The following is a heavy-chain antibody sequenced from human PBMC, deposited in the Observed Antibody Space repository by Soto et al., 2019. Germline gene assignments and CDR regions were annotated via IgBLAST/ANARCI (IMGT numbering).Heavy chain of an antibody. D-gene: IGHD4-17*01. Sequence: EVQLLESGGGLVQPGGSLRLSCAASGFTFSTYAMIWVRQAPGKGLEWVSVITGSGGSTYYADSVKGRFTISRDTSMNTLFLQMNSLRAEDTAVYYCAKDRYGDYGGIDYWGQGTMVTVSS. CDR3: AKDRYGDYGGIDY. V-gene: IGHV3-23*01. CDR2: ITGSGGST. CDR1: GFTFSTYA. J-gene: IGHJ4*02.